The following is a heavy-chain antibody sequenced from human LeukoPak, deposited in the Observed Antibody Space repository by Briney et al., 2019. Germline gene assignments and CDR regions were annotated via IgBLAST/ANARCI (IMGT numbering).Heavy chain of an antibody. CDR3: GMSGDRVPLQDDVFNV. CDR2: IFPGDAGP. Sequence: GEAPQISCKVSGYSFTSYCIGWVRQMPGEGLEWMGIIFPGDAGPTYSPSFQGQVTISVDKSINTAYLQWSSLQASHTAMYYCGMSGDRVPLQDDVFNVWGEGTMVTVPT. J-gene: IGHJ3*01. D-gene: IGHD1-26*01. CDR1: GYSFTSYC. V-gene: IGHV5-51*01.